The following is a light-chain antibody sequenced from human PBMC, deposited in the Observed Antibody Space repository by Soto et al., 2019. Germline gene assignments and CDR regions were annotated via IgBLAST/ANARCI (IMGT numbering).Light chain of an antibody. CDR1: QSIRSW. CDR3: QKYDSYPLT. J-gene: IGKJ4*01. CDR2: KAS. V-gene: IGKV1-5*03. Sequence: DIQMTQSPSTLSASVGDRVTITCRASQSIRSWLAWYQQKPGKAPNLLIYKASSLQSGVPSRFSGSGSGTEFTLSISSLQPDDFAAYYCQKYDSYPLTFGGGTKVEIK.